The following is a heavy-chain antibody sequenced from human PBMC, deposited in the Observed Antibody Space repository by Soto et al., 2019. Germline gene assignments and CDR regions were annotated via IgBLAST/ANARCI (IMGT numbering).Heavy chain of an antibody. D-gene: IGHD1-26*01. J-gene: IGHJ4*02. CDR2: ISSSSSYI. CDR1: GFTFSSYS. Sequence: GGSLRLSCAASGFTFSSYSMNWVRQAPGKGLEWVSSISSSSSYIYYADSVKGRFTISRDNAKNSLYLQMNSLRAEDTAVYYCARTFKWELPPPFDYWGQGTLVTVSS. V-gene: IGHV3-21*01. CDR3: ARTFKWELPPPFDY.